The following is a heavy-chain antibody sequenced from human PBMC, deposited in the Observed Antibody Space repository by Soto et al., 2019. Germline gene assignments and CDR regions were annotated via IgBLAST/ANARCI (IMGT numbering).Heavy chain of an antibody. CDR1: GGSISSSSYY. CDR2: IYYSGST. D-gene: IGHD6-13*01. V-gene: IGHV4-39*01. J-gene: IGHJ4*02. Sequence: QLQLQESVPGLEKPSETLSLTCTVSGGSISSSSYYWGWIRQPPGKGLEWIDRIYYSGSTYYNPSLKCLVTVSLDTFTNRSSVKLCIVAASYTDVYYCARHEWYRSSWYAAFDYWGQGTLVTVSS. CDR3: ARHEWYRSSWYAAFDY.